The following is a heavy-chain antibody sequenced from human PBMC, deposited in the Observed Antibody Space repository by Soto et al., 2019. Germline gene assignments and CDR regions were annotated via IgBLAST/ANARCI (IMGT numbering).Heavy chain of an antibody. V-gene: IGHV4-61*01. CDR2: IYYSGST. CDR3: ARDSGGNWFHP. J-gene: IGHJ5*02. D-gene: IGHD2-15*01. Sequence: SETLSLTCTVSGGSVSSGSYYWSWIRQPPGKGLEWIGYIYYSGSTNYNPSLKSRVTISVDTSKNQFSLKLSSVTAADTAVYYCARDSGGNWFHPWGPGTLVTVSS. CDR1: GGSVSSGSYY.